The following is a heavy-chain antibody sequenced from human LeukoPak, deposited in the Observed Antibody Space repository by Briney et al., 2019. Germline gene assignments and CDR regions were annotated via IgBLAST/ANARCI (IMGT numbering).Heavy chain of an antibody. J-gene: IGHJ4*02. D-gene: IGHD6-13*01. CDR1: GGSSSGYY. Sequence: SETLSLTCAVYGGSSSGYYWSWIRQPPGKGLEWIGEINHSGSTNYNPSLKSRVTISVDTSKNQFSLKLSSVTAADTAVYYCARTVGSRIAAAGTPPYFDYWGQGTLVTVSS. CDR2: INHSGST. V-gene: IGHV4-34*01. CDR3: ARTVGSRIAAAGTPPYFDY.